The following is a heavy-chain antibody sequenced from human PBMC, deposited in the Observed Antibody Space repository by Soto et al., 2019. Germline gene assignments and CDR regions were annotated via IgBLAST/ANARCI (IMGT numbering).Heavy chain of an antibody. CDR2: IKSKTDGGTT. V-gene: IGHV3-15*01. J-gene: IGHJ4*02. D-gene: IGHD3-16*02. CDR3: TTDNPTYYHYIWGSCRTIDY. CDR1: GFTFSNAW. Sequence: EVQLVESGGGLVKPGGSLRLSCAASGFTFSNAWMSWVRQAPGKGLEWVGRIKSKTDGGTTDYAAPVKGRFTISRDDSKNTLYLQMNSLKTEDTSVYYCTTDNPTYYHYIWGSCRTIDYWGQGTLVTVSS.